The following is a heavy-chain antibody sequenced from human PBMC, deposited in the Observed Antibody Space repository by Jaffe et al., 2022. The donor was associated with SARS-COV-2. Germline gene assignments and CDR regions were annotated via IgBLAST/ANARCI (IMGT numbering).Heavy chain of an antibody. D-gene: IGHD6-13*01. CDR3: ARDGFVVAAAGTTLFY. CDR1: GFTFSSYS. V-gene: IGHV3-48*02. CDR2: ISSSSSTI. Sequence: EVQLVESGGGLVQPGGSLRLSCAASGFTFSSYSMNWVRQAPGKGLEWVSYISSSSSTIYYADSVKGRFTISRDNAKNSLYLQMNSLRDEDTAVYYCARDGFVVAAAGTTLFYWGQGTLVTVSS. J-gene: IGHJ4*02.